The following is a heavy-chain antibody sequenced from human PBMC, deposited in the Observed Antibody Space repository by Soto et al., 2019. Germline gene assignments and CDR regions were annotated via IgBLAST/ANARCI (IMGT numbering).Heavy chain of an antibody. CDR1: GFTFSSYA. CDR2: ISGSGGST. CDR3: QTGGSGSYYNPFDY. D-gene: IGHD3-10*01. V-gene: IGHV3-23*01. Sequence: PGGSLRLSCAASGFTFSSYAMSWVRQAPGKGLEWVSAISGSGGSTYYADSVKGRFTISRDNSKNTLYLQMNSLRAEDTAVYYCQTGGSGSYYNPFDYWGQGTLVTVSS. J-gene: IGHJ4*02.